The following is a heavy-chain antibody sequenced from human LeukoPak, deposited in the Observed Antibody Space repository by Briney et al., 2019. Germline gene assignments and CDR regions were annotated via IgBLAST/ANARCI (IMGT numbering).Heavy chain of an antibody. CDR1: GGSFSGYY. J-gene: IGHJ4*02. Sequence: SETLSLTCAVYGGSFSGYYWSWIRQPPGKGLEWIGEINHSGSTNYNPSLKSRVTISVDTSKNQFSLKLSSVTAADTAVYYCARGLGMITFGGVIVPRGFDYWAREPWSPSPQ. CDR3: ARGLGMITFGGVIVPRGFDY. V-gene: IGHV4-34*01. CDR2: INHSGST. D-gene: IGHD3-16*02.